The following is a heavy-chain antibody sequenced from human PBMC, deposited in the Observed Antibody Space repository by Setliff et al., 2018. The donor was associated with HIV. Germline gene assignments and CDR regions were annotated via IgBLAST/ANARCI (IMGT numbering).Heavy chain of an antibody. Sequence: GASVKVSCKASGYTFTTYSIHWVRQAPGQSLEWMGWISVGKGDTKYSQEFQGRITITRDTSANTAYMELSSLTTQDTAVYYCAGARITIFGVIIIPVDFDYWGQGTLVTVSS. D-gene: IGHD3-3*01. J-gene: IGHJ4*02. CDR1: GYTFTTYS. CDR3: AGARITIFGVIIIPVDFDY. V-gene: IGHV1-3*01. CDR2: ISVGKGDT.